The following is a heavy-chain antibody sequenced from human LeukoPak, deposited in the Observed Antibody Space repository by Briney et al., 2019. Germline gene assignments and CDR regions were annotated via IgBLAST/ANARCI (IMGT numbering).Heavy chain of an antibody. V-gene: IGHV1-18*01. CDR2: ISAYNGNT. J-gene: IGHJ5*02. Sequence: ASVKVSCKASGYTFTSYGISWVRQAPGQGLEWMGWISAYNGNTNHAQKLQGRVTMTTDTSTSTAYMELRSLRSDDTAVYYCARGAHVRMYDSNHNCFDPWGQGTLVTVSS. CDR1: GYTFTSYG. D-gene: IGHD3-22*01. CDR3: ARGAHVRMYDSNHNCFDP.